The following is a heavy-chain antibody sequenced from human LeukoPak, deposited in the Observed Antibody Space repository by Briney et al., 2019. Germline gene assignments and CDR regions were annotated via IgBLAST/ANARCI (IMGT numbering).Heavy chain of an antibody. Sequence: GGSLRLSCVASGFTFSSYYMSWVRQAPGKGLEWVANIKEDGSERYYVDSMKGRFTISRDNAKNSLYLQMNCLRAEDTAVYYCARDLYGDYFFDYWGQGTLVTVSS. CDR1: GFTFSSYY. J-gene: IGHJ4*02. CDR2: IKEDGSER. V-gene: IGHV3-7*01. D-gene: IGHD4-17*01. CDR3: ARDLYGDYFFDY.